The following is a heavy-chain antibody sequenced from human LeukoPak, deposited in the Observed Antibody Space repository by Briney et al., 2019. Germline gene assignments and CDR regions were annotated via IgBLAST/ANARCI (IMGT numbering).Heavy chain of an antibody. CDR3: ARDYDILTGYPPGDY. CDR2: IGAYNGNT. J-gene: IGHJ4*02. CDR1: GYSFTSYG. D-gene: IGHD3-9*01. V-gene: IGHV1-18*01. Sequence: ASVKVSCKASGYSFTSYGISWVRQAPGQGLEWMGWIGAYNGNTNYAQKFQGRVTMTTDTSTSTAYMELRSLRSDDTAVYYCARDYDILTGYPPGDYWGQGTLVTVSS.